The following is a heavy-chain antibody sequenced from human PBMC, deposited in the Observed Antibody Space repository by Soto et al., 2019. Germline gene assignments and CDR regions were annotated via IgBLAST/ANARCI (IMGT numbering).Heavy chain of an antibody. CDR1: GGSFSGYY. Sequence: PSETLSLTCTVYGGSFSGYYWNWIRQPPGKGLEWIAEIIHTGSTHYDPSLKSRVTISLDTSKNQFSLSLSSVTAADTAVYYCARGIIPDYRRHTDVWGKGTTVTVSS. D-gene: IGHD3-16*01. V-gene: IGHV4-34*01. J-gene: IGHJ6*03. CDR2: IIHTGST. CDR3: ARGIIPDYRRHTDV.